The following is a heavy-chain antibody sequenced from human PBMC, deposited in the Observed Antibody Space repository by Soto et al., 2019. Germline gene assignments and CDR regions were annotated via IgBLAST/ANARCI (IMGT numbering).Heavy chain of an antibody. CDR2: ITSSGGAT. CDR1: GFGCSNYE. CDR3: ARGDCKTSCYIGF. J-gene: IGHJ4*02. D-gene: IGHD2-2*02. Sequence: SLRLSCAASGFGCSNYEMNWVRQAPGKGLEWVSYITSSGGATMYADSVKGRFTISRDNAKDSLYLQMNSLRVEDTAVYYCARGDCKTSCYIGFWGQGALVTVSS. V-gene: IGHV3-48*03.